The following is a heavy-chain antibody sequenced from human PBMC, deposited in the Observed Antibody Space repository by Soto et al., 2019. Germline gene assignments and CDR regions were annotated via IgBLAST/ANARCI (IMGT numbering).Heavy chain of an antibody. Sequence: GASVKVSCKASGYTFTSYAMHWVRQAPXQRLEWMGWINAGNGNTKYSQKFQGRVTFTRDTSAGTVYMQLSSLTSEDTAVYYCARDDSGFSGSHYIDYFNYWGQGALVTVSS. V-gene: IGHV1-3*01. J-gene: IGHJ4*02. CDR2: INAGNGNT. D-gene: IGHD1-26*01. CDR1: GYTFTSYA. CDR3: ARDDSGFSGSHYIDYFNY.